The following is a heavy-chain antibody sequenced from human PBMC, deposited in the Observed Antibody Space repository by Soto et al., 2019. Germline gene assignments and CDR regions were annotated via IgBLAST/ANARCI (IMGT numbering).Heavy chain of an antibody. CDR1: GFSLSTRGVG. V-gene: IGHV2-5*02. Sequence: QITLKESGPTLVKPTQTLTLTCTFSGFSLSTRGVGVACIRQPPGEALESLAVIYWDDAKEHSPSLKNRLTITKDSSKNQVVLTMTNMGSMDPSTYFCARMGPEYWHLDYWGQGTLVTVSS. J-gene: IGHJ4*02. CDR3: ARMGPEYWHLDY. CDR2: IYWDDAK. D-gene: IGHD2-8*02.